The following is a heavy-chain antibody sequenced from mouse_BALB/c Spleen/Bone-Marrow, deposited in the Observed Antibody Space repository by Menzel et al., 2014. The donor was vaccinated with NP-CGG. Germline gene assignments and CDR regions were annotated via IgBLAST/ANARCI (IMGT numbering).Heavy chain of an antibody. D-gene: IGHD1-1*01. CDR3: ARDYYGSSYFDF. CDR2: ITYSGST. J-gene: IGHJ2*01. Sequence: EVKLVESGPGRVKPSQSLSLTCTVTGSSITSDYAWNWIRQFPGTKLEWMGYITYSGSTSYNPSLKSRISITRDTSKNQFFLHLNSVTAEDTATYFCARDYYGSSYFDFWGQGTTLTVSS. V-gene: IGHV3-2*02. CDR1: GSSITSDYA.